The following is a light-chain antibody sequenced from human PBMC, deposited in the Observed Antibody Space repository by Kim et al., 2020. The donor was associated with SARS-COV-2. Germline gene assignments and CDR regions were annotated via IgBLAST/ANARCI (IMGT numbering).Light chain of an antibody. J-gene: IGLJ3*02. Sequence: GQKGGITCQGASLRSCYASWYQQKPGRAPVLVIYGKNNRPSGIPDRFSGSSSGNTASLTNTGAQAEDEANYYCNSRDSSGNHLEWVFGGGTQLTVL. CDR3: NSRDSSGNHLEWV. CDR2: GKN. V-gene: IGLV3-19*01. CDR1: SLRSCY.